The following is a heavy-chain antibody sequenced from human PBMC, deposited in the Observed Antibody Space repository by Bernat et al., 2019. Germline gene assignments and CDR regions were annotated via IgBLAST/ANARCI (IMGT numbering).Heavy chain of an antibody. J-gene: IGHJ4*02. CDR1: GFSLSTSGVG. CDR3: AHTRSSGPRGLFDY. V-gene: IGHV2-5*02. D-gene: IGHD3-3*01. CDR2: IYWDDDK. Sequence: QITLKESGPTLVKPTQTLTLTCTFSGFSLSTSGVGVGWIRQPPGKALEWLALIYWDDDKRYSPSLKSRLTITKDTSKNQVVLTMTNMDPVDTATYYCAHTRSSGPRGLFDYWGQGTLVTVSS.